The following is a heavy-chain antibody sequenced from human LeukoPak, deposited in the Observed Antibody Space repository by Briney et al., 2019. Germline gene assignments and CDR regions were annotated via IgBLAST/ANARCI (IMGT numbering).Heavy chain of an antibody. Sequence: ASVKVSCKPSGYTFTDYYLHWVRQALGQGLEWMGWIDPNTGRTNYAENFQGRVTMTRDTSVSTAYMDLSRLGSDDTAVYYCARTPVTVIRGVIEDGMDVWGQGTTVTVSS. J-gene: IGHJ6*02. CDR2: IDPNTGRT. CDR1: GYTFTDYY. V-gene: IGHV1-2*02. CDR3: ARTPVTVIRGVIEDGMDV. D-gene: IGHD3-10*01.